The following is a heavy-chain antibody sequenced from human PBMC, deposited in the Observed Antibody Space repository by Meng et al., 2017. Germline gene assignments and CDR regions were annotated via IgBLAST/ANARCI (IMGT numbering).Heavy chain of an antibody. D-gene: IGHD3-22*01. CDR2: IIPIFGTA. CDR3: ARDWSNYYDSSGYEDAFDI. Sequence: VKVSCKASGGTFSSYAISWVRQAPGQGLDWMGGIIPIFGTANYAQKFQGRVTITADKSTSTAYMELSSLRSEDTAVYYCARDWSNYYDSSGYEDAFDIWGQGTMVTVSS. V-gene: IGHV1-69*13. J-gene: IGHJ3*02. CDR1: GGTFSSYA.